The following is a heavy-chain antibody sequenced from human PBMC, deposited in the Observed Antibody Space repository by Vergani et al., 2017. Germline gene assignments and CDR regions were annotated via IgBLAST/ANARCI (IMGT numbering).Heavy chain of an antibody. J-gene: IGHJ5*02. CDR3: AREGGYDFWSGYQKGVFGNWYDP. Sequence: QVQLVQSGAEVKRPGASVKVSCKASGYTFTSYGISWVRQAPGQGLEWMGWISAYKGNTNYAQKLQGRATMTTDTSTSTAYMELRSLRSDDTAVYYCAREGGYDFWSGYQKGVFGNWYDPWGQGTLVTVSS. D-gene: IGHD3-3*01. CDR2: ISAYKGNT. V-gene: IGHV1-18*01. CDR1: GYTFTSYG.